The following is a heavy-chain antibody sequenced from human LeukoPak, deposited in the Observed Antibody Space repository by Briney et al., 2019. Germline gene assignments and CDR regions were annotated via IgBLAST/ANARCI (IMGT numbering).Heavy chain of an antibody. CDR2: ISYDGNNK. CDR3: ARDHGSSGWYETVDY. CDR1: GFTFSTFA. J-gene: IGHJ4*02. D-gene: IGHD6-19*01. Sequence: GGSLRLSCAASGFTFSTFAMHWVRQAPGKGLEWVAVISYDGNNKYYADSVEGRFTISRDNSKNTLYLQMNSLRVEDTAVYYCARDHGSSGWYETVDYWGQGTLVTVSS. V-gene: IGHV3-30-3*01.